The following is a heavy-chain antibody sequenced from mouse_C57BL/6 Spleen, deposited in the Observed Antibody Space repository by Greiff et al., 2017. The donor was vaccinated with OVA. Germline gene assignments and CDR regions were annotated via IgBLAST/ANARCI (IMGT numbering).Heavy chain of an antibody. CDR2: INYDGSST. J-gene: IGHJ1*03. Sequence: EVMLVESEGGLVQPGSSMKLSCTASGFTFSDYYMAWVRQVPEKGLEWVANINYDGSSTYYLDSLKSRFIISRDNAKNILYLQMSSLKSEDTATYYCARDNGYDWNFDVWGTGTTVTVSS. CDR3: ARDNGYDWNFDV. CDR1: GFTFSDYY. V-gene: IGHV5-16*01. D-gene: IGHD2-2*01.